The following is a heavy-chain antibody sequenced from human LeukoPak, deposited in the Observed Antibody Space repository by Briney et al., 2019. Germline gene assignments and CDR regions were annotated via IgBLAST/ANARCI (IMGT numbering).Heavy chain of an antibody. CDR1: GFTFSTYN. J-gene: IGHJ4*02. D-gene: IGHD6-13*01. CDR2: ISTTSSYI. V-gene: IGHV3-21*01. Sequence: GGSLRLSCAASGFTFSTYNMNWVRQAPGKGLEWVSSISTTSSYIYYADSVKGRFTVSRDNAKNSLYLQMNSLRAEDTAVYYCARDSRGIAAGADYWGQGTLVTVSS. CDR3: ARDSRGIAAGADY.